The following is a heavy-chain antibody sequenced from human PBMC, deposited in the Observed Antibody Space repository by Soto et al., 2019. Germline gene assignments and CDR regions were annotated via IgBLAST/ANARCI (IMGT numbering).Heavy chain of an antibody. Sequence: ASVKVSCKASGYTFTRSGISWVRQAPGQGLEWMGWISTYNGDTNYAQTFQGRVTMTTDTSTSTVHMEVRSLRSDDTAVYYCATANGSGSYPGTPPKYYYGMDVWGQGTTVTVSS. CDR3: ATANGSGSYPGTPPKYYYGMDV. CDR2: ISTYNGDT. CDR1: GYTFTRSG. D-gene: IGHD3-10*01. J-gene: IGHJ6*02. V-gene: IGHV1-18*01.